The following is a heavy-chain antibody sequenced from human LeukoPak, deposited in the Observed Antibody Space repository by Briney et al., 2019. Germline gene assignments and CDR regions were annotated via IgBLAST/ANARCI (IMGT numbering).Heavy chain of an antibody. CDR1: GFTFSSHS. J-gene: IGHJ4*02. D-gene: IGHD6-19*01. V-gene: IGHV3-21*01. Sequence: GGSLRLSCAASGFTFSSHSMNWVRQAPGKGLEWVSSISSSSSYIYYADSVKGRFTISRDNAKNSLYLQMNSLRAEDTAVYYCARDLSSGGDYWGQGTLVTVSS. CDR2: ISSSSSYI. CDR3: ARDLSSGGDY.